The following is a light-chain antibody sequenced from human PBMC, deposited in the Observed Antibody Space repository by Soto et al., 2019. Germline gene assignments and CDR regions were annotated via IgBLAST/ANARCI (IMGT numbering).Light chain of an antibody. CDR2: EVS. J-gene: IGLJ3*02. CDR1: SSDVGAYNY. V-gene: IGLV2-14*01. CDR3: SSYKSPIWV. Sequence: QSALTQPASVSGSPGQSITISCTGPSSDVGAYNYVSWYQHHPGKATKLMISEVSNRPSGVSNRFYGSKSGNTASLTISGLKAEDEDTYFCSSYKSPIWVFCGGTTFTVL.